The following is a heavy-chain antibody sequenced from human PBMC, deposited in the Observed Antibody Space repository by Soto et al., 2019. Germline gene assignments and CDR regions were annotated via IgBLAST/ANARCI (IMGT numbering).Heavy chain of an antibody. J-gene: IGHJ5*02. CDR2: IYYSGST. V-gene: IGHV4-59*01. Sequence: LLTIPLRWSVVDGYSVSYYCRWILQQPMKGLEWIGYIYYSGSTNYNPSLKSRGTISVDTSKNQFSRKLSSVTAADTAVYYCARVKNEDTAMVKFDWFDPWGQRTLVTVFS. D-gene: IGHD5-18*01. CDR3: ARVKNEDTAMVKFDWFDP. CDR1: DGYSVSYY.